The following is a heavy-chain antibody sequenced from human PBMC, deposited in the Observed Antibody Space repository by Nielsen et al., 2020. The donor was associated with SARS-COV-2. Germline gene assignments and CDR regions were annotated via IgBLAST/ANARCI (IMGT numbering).Heavy chain of an antibody. CDR1: GFTVSSNY. D-gene: IGHD3-3*01. V-gene: IGHV3-53*01. CDR3: ARIIPYYYGMDV. Sequence: GESLKISCAASGFTVSSNYMSWVRQAPGKGLEWVSVIYSGGSTYYADSVKGRFTISRDNSKNTLYLQMNSLRAEDTAVYYCARIIPYYYGMDVWGQGTTVTVSS. CDR2: IYSGGST. J-gene: IGHJ6*02.